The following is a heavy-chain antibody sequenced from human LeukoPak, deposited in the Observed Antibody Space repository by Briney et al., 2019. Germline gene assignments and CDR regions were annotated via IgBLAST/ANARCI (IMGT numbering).Heavy chain of an antibody. CDR1: GYTFTGYY. Sequence: ASVKVSCKASGYTFTGYYMHWVRQAPGQGLEWMGWINPNSGGTNYAQKFQGRVTMTRDTSISTAYMELSRLRSDDTAVYYCARARRYGSGSYLYYYGMDVWGQGTTVTVSS. CDR2: INPNSGGT. V-gene: IGHV1-2*02. D-gene: IGHD3-10*01. J-gene: IGHJ6*02. CDR3: ARARRYGSGSYLYYYGMDV.